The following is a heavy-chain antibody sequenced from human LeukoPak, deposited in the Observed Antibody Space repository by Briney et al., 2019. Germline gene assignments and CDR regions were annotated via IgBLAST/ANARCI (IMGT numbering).Heavy chain of an antibody. CDR3: ARDYWPYSYRSGSYWSPGDF. V-gene: IGHV1-2*02. CDR2: INPNSGGT. D-gene: IGHD3-10*01. Sequence: GASVKVSCKASGYTFPNYYVHWVRQAPGQGLEWMGWINPNSGGTHYAQKFQGTVTMTRDTSINTAYMELSSLRSDDTAVYYCARDYWPYSYRSGSYWSPGDFWGQGALVTVSS. J-gene: IGHJ4*02. CDR1: GYTFPNYY.